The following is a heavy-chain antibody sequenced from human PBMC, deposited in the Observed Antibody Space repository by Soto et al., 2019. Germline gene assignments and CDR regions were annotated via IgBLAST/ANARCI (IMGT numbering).Heavy chain of an antibody. V-gene: IGHV3-21*01. D-gene: IGHD1-26*01. CDR2: VRNGGSYT. CDR3: SRDWDHMDV. CDR1: GFSFRSYS. Sequence: EVQLVESGGGLVKPGESLRLACAGSGFSFRSYSFNWVRQAPGKGLEWVSSVRNGGSYTYYADSVKGRFTISRDNAENSAFLQTNSLRAEDTAVYYCSRDWDHMDVWGKGTTVTVS. J-gene: IGHJ6*03.